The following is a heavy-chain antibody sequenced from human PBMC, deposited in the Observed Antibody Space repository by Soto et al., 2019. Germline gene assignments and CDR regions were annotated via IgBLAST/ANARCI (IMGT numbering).Heavy chain of an antibody. CDR1: GGSISSYY. J-gene: IGHJ5*02. D-gene: IGHD2-2*01. V-gene: IGHV4-59*01. CDR2: IYYSGST. Sequence: SETLSLTCTVSGGSISSYYWSWIRQPPGKGLEWIGYIYYSGSTNYNPSLKSRVTISVDTSKNQFSLKLSSVTAADTAVYYCARLGSSDDWFDPWGQGTLVTVSS. CDR3: ARLGSSDDWFDP.